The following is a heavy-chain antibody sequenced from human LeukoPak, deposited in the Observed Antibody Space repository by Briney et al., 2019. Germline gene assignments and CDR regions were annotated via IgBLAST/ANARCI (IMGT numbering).Heavy chain of an antibody. V-gene: IGHV1-18*01. CDR1: GYTCTSYG. CDR3: ARGVNYYDSSGYYYQGRFDP. Sequence: ASVKVSCKASGYTCTSYGISWVRQAPGQGLEWMGWISAYNGNTNYAQKLQGRVTMTTDTSTSTAYMELRSLRSDDTAVYYCARGVNYYDSSGYYYQGRFDPWGQGTLVTVSS. J-gene: IGHJ5*02. CDR2: ISAYNGNT. D-gene: IGHD3-22*01.